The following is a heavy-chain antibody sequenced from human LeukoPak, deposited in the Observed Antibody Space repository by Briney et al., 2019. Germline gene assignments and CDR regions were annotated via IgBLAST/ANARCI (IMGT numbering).Heavy chain of an antibody. Sequence: SETLSLTCAVYGGSFSGDYWSWNRQPPGKGLEWIGEINHSGSTNYNPSLKSRVTISVDTSKNQFSLKLSSVTAADTAVYYCARDLLVGAFDIWGQGTMVTVSS. CDR1: GGSFSGDY. J-gene: IGHJ3*02. V-gene: IGHV4-34*01. D-gene: IGHD3-10*01. CDR3: ARDLLVGAFDI. CDR2: INHSGST.